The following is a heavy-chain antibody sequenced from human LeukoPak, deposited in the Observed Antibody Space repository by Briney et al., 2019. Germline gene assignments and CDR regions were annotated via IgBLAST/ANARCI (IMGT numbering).Heavy chain of an antibody. CDR3: VRVGTPVTLFDY. J-gene: IGHJ4*02. CDR1: GFTFSSYW. Sequence: GGSLRLSRAASGFTFSSYWMHWVRQAPGKGLVWVSRIKSDGSSTSYADSVKGRFTISRDNAKNTLYLQMNSLRAEDTAVYYCVRVGTPVTLFDYWGQGTLVTVSS. V-gene: IGHV3-74*01. D-gene: IGHD4-17*01. CDR2: IKSDGSST.